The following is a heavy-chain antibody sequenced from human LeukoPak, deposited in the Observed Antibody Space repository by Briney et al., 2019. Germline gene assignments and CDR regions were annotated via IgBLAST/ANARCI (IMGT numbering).Heavy chain of an antibody. CDR3: ARGTITMVRGVITQFDP. CDR1: GGSISGGGYS. Sequence: SETLSLTCAVSGGSISGGGYSWSWIRQPPGKGLEWIGYIYHSGSTYYNPSLKSRVTISVDRSKDQFSLKLSSVTAADTAVYYCARGTITMVRGVITQFDPWGREPWSPSPQ. V-gene: IGHV4-30-2*01. D-gene: IGHD3-10*01. J-gene: IGHJ5*02. CDR2: IYHSGST.